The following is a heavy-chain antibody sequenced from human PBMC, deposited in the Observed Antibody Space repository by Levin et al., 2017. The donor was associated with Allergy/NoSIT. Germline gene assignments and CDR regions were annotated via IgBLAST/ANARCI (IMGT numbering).Heavy chain of an antibody. CDR2: IRSEANSYAI. J-gene: IGHJ4*02. D-gene: IGHD1-26*01. Sequence: GGSLRLSCAASGFTFSDSAMHWVRQASGKGLEWVARIRSEANSYAIEYAESVKGRFTISRDDSKNTMYLQMNSLNTDDTAVYYCTRGGSDYWGQGTLVTVSS. CDR1: GFTFSDSA. CDR3: TRGGSDY. V-gene: IGHV3-73*01.